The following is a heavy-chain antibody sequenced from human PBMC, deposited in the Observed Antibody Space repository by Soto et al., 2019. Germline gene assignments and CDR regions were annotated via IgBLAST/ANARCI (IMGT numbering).Heavy chain of an antibody. CDR1: GFTFSSYG. Sequence: GGSLRLSCAASGFTFSSYGMHWVRQAPGKGLEWVAVISYDGSNKYYADSVKGRFTISRDNSKNTLYLQMNSLRAEDTAVYYCAFGEVVTTYYYYYGMDVWGQGTTVTVSS. V-gene: IGHV3-30*03. D-gene: IGHD3-10*01. CDR2: ISYDGSNK. J-gene: IGHJ6*02. CDR3: AFGEVVTTYYYYYGMDV.